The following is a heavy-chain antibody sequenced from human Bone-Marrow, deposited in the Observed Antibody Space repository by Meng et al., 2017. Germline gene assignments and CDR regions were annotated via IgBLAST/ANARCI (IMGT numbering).Heavy chain of an antibody. CDR2: INPNSGGT. CDR3: ARAGHSSSWYLYFDY. V-gene: IGHV1-2*06. D-gene: IGHD6-13*01. J-gene: IGHJ4*02. Sequence: ASVEVSCKASGYTFTGHYMHWVRQAPGQGLEWMGRINPNSGGTNYAQKFQGRVTMTRDTSISTAYMELSRLRSDDTAVYYCARAGHSSSWYLYFDYWGQGTLVTVSS. CDR1: GYTFTGHY.